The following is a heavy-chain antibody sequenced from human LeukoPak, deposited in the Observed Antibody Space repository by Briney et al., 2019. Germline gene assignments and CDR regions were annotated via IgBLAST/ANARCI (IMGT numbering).Heavy chain of an antibody. CDR2: TNHSGST. V-gene: IGHV4-34*01. CDR3: ARRPPSGSYLGY. J-gene: IGHJ4*02. Sequence: SETLSLTCAVYGGSFSGYYWSWIRQPPGKGLEWIGETNHSGSTNYNPSLKSRVTISVDTSKNQFSLKLSSVTAADTAVYYCARRPPSGSYLGYWGQGTLVTVSS. CDR1: GGSFSGYY. D-gene: IGHD1-26*01.